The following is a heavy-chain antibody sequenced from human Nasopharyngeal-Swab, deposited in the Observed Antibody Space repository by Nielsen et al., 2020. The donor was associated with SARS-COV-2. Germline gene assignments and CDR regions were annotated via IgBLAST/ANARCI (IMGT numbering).Heavy chain of an antibody. J-gene: IGHJ4*02. D-gene: IGHD1-1*01. CDR1: GFTVSSNY. V-gene: IGHV3-53*04. CDR3: ARGQLERPLYFDY. Sequence: GGSLRLSCAASGFTVSSNYMSWVRQAPGKGLEWVSVIYSSGSTKYADSVKGRFTISRHNSKNTLYLQMNSLRAEDTAVYYCARGQLERPLYFDYWGQGTLVTVSS. CDR2: IYSSGST.